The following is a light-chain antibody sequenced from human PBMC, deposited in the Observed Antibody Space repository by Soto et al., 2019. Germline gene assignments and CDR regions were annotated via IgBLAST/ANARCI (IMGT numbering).Light chain of an antibody. V-gene: IGLV2-14*01. CDR2: DVS. J-gene: IGLJ1*01. CDR1: SSDIGDYNY. CDR3: CSYTRSGTLI. Sequence: QSVLTQPASVSGSPGQSITISCVGTSSDIGDYNYVSWYQQHPGKVPKVIIFDVSNRPSGVSYSLSGTKSGNTASLTVSGLQAEDEAHYYCCSYTRSGTLIFGTGTKVTVL.